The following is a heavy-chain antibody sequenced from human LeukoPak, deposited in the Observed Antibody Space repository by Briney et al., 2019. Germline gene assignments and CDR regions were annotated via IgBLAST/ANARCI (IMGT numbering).Heavy chain of an antibody. V-gene: IGHV1-18*04. J-gene: IGHJ4*02. CDR2: ISTHNVNT. CDR1: GYTFTNYG. D-gene: IGHD3-22*01. CDR3: ARDLFPSFYYDSRGPIGY. Sequence: ASVKGSCKASGYTFTNYGITWVRQAPGQGLEWMGWISTHNVNTNYAQKFQGRVTMTTDASTSTAYMELRSLRSDDTAEYYCARDLFPSFYYDSRGPIGYWGQGALVTVSS.